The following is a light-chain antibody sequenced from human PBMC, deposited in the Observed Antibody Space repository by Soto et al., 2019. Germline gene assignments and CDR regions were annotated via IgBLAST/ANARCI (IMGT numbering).Light chain of an antibody. Sequence: IRMTQSPSSFSASTGDIVTITGLASQCISSYLAWYQQKPGKAPELLIYAASTLQSGVPSRFSGSGSGTDFTLTISGLQPDDYASYFCLQYDSYPYSFGQGTKVDI. CDR3: LQYDSYPYS. V-gene: IGKV1-8*01. CDR2: AAS. J-gene: IGKJ2*01. CDR1: QCISSY.